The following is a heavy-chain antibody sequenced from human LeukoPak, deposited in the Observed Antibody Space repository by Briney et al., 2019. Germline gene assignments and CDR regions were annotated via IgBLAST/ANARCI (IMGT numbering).Heavy chain of an antibody. CDR2: ISCCDGRT. V-gene: IGHV3-23*01. CDR3: AKGHYYGSGSYWV. CDR1: GFTFSSYG. D-gene: IGHD3-10*01. Sequence: GGSLRLSCAASGFTFSSYGMHWVRQAPGKGLEWVSAISCCDGRTHYADSVKGRFTISRDNSKNTLYLQMNSLRAEDTAVYYCAKGHYYGSGSYWVWGQGTLVTVSS. J-gene: IGHJ4*02.